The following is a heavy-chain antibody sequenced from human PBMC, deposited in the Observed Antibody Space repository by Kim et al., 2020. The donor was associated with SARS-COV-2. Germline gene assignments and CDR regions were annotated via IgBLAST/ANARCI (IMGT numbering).Heavy chain of an antibody. V-gene: IGHV4-31*03. J-gene: IGHJ4*02. Sequence: SETLSLTCTVSGGSLSSGGYYWSWLRQHPGKGLEWIGYIYYSGSTYYNPSLKSRVTITVDTSKNQFSLKLSSVTAAVTAVYYCARGGTSFGVVTAPSEYWGQGTLVTVSS. CDR1: GGSLSSGGYY. CDR2: IYYSGST. D-gene: IGHD3-3*01. CDR3: ARGGTSFGVVTAPSEY.